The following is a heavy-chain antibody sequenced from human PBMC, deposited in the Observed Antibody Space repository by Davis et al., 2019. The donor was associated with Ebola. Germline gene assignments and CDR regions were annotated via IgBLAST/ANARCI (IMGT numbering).Heavy chain of an antibody. J-gene: IGHJ4*02. D-gene: IGHD2-8*02. CDR3: ARDCTGGVCYGY. Sequence: GESLKISCAASGFTFSSYSMNWVRQAPGKGLEWVSSISSSSSYIYYADSVKGRFTISRDNAKNSLYLQMNSLRAEDTAVYYCARDCTGGVCYGYWGQGTLVTVSS. CDR1: GFTFSSYS. CDR2: ISSSSSYI. V-gene: IGHV3-21*01.